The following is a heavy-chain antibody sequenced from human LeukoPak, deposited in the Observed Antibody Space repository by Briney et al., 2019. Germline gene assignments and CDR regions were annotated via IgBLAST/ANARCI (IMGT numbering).Heavy chain of an antibody. D-gene: IGHD3-10*01. CDR2: INHSGST. CDR3: ARSITMVRGVLAWFDP. Sequence: KPSETLSLTCAVYGGSFSGYYWSWFRQPPGKGLEWIGEINHSGSTNYNPSLKSRVTISVDTSKNQFSLKLSSVTAADTAVYYCARSITMVRGVLAWFDPWGQGTLVTVSS. CDR1: GGSFSGYY. V-gene: IGHV4-34*01. J-gene: IGHJ5*02.